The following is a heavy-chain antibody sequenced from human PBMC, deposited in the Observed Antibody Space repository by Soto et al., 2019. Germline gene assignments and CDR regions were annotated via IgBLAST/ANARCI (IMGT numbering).Heavy chain of an antibody. CDR1: GFTFSSYE. Sequence: EVQLVESGGGLVQPGGSLRLSCAASGFTFSSYEMNWVRQAPGKGLEWVSYISSSGSTIYYADSVKGRFTISRDNAKNSLYLQMNSLRAEDTAVYYCARVGRLGISDGMDVWGQGTTFTVSS. D-gene: IGHD7-27*01. V-gene: IGHV3-48*03. CDR2: ISSSGSTI. J-gene: IGHJ6*02. CDR3: ARVGRLGISDGMDV.